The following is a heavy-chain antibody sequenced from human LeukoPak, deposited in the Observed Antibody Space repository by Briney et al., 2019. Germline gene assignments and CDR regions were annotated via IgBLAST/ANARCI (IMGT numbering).Heavy chain of an antibody. CDR3: ARDPPNRDSSGYPY. V-gene: IGHV1-69*13. CDR1: GYTFISYY. J-gene: IGHJ4*02. CDR2: IIPIFGTA. Sequence: GASVKVSCKASGYTFISYYMHWVRQAPGQGLEWMGGIIPIFGTANYAQKFQGRVTITADESTSTAYMELSSLRSDDTAVYYCARDPPNRDSSGYPYWGQGTLVTVSS. D-gene: IGHD3-22*01.